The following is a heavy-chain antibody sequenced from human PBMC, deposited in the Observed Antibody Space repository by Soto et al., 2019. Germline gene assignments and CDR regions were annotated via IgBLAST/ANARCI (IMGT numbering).Heavy chain of an antibody. CDR2: IYYSGST. CDR3: ARAWQYSSGFFDY. Sequence: SETLSLTCTVSGCSISSYDWSWIRQPPGKGLEWIGYIYYSGSTNYNPSLKSRVTISVDTSKNQFSLKLSSVTAADTAVYYCARAWQYSSGFFDYWGQGTLVTVS. J-gene: IGHJ4*02. CDR1: GCSISSYD. D-gene: IGHD6-19*01. V-gene: IGHV4-59*01.